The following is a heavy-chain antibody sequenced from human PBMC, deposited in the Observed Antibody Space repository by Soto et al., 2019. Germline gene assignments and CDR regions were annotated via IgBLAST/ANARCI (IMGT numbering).Heavy chain of an antibody. D-gene: IGHD5-18*01. CDR2: IYYSGST. CDR1: GGSISTYY. J-gene: IGHJ5*02. Sequence: QVQLQESGPGLVKPSETLSLSCTVSGGSISTYYWSWIRQPPGKGLEWIGYIYYSGSTNYSPSLTSRVTTSVDTSKNQFSLKLSSVTAADTAVYYCARSRYSYGSFDPWGQGTLVTVSS. CDR3: ARSRYSYGSFDP. V-gene: IGHV4-59*08.